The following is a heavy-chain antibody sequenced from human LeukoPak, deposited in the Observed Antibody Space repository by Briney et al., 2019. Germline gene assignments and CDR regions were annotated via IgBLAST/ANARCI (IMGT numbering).Heavy chain of an antibody. CDR3: ARWLGGANVDY. CDR1: GYSFNTYW. J-gene: IGHJ4*02. V-gene: IGHV5-51*01. CDR2: IYPSDSDT. Sequence: GESLKISCKGSGYSFNTYWIAWVRQMPGKGLELMGIIYPSDSDTRYSPSFQGQVTISADKSISTAYLQWSSLKASDTAMCYCARWLGGANVDYWGQGTLVTVSS. D-gene: IGHD3-10*01.